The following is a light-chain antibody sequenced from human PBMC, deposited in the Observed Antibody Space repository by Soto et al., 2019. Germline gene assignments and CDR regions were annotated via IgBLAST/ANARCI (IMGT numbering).Light chain of an antibody. CDR1: QSVSSY. CDR3: QQRSYWPPYT. J-gene: IGKJ2*01. Sequence: EIVLTQSPATLSLSPGERATLSCRASQSVSSYLAWYQQKPGQAPRLLIYDASNRATGIPARFSGSGSGTDFSLPISSLEPADFAVYYCQQRSYWPPYTFGQGTKLEIK. V-gene: IGKV3-11*01. CDR2: DAS.